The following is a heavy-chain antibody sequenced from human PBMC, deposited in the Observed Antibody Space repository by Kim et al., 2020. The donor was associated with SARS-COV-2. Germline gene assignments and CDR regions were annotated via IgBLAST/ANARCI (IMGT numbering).Heavy chain of an antibody. D-gene: IGHD5-12*01. CDR3: ARHGGGYKYNYGMDV. CDR2: VYYSAST. CDR1: GGSISDSLYY. Sequence: SETLSLTCTVSGGSISDSLYYWGWIRQPPGKGLEWIGSVYYSASTYYKPSLKSRVTIFVDTSKEQFSLKLSSVTAADTGVYYCARHGGGYKYNYGMDVWGQGTTVTVSS. V-gene: IGHV4-39*01. J-gene: IGHJ6*02.